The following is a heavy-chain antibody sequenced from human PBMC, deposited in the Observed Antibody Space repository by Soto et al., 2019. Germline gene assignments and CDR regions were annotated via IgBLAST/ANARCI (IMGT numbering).Heavy chain of an antibody. J-gene: IGHJ5*02. V-gene: IGHV4-34*01. CDR2: INHSGST. CDR3: ARVPSITMVRGEKWFDP. Sequence: SETLSLTGAVYGGSFSGYYCSWIRQPPGKGLEWIGEINHSGSTNYNPSLKSRVTISVDTSKNQFSLKLSSVTAADTAVYYCARVPSITMVRGEKWFDPCGQRTLVAVSS. D-gene: IGHD3-10*01. CDR1: GGSFSGYY.